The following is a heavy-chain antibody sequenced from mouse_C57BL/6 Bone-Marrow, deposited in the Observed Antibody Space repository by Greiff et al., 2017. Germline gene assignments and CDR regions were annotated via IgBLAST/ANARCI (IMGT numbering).Heavy chain of an antibody. J-gene: IGHJ2*01. CDR2: IYPGSGST. Sequence: VQLQQPGAELVKPGASVKMSCKASGYTFTSYWITWVKQRPGQGLEWIGDIYPGSGSTNYNEKFKSKATLTVDTSSSTAYMPLISLTSEDSAVYYCVYYGYDEGVYWGQGTTLTVSS. V-gene: IGHV1-55*01. D-gene: IGHD2-2*01. CDR1: GYTFTSYW. CDR3: VYYGYDEGVY.